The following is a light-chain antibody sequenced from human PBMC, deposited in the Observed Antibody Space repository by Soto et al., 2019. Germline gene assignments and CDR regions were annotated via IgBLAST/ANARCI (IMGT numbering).Light chain of an antibody. V-gene: IGKV3-15*01. CDR1: QSVGNN. Sequence: EIVLTQSPATLSVSPGERDTFSCRASQSVGNNFAWYQQIPGQAPRLLIFATSTRATGVPARFSGSGSGTEITLTISSLQSEDFAVYYCQQYGDWPLTFGGGAKVDIE. CDR3: QQYGDWPLT. J-gene: IGKJ4*01. CDR2: ATS.